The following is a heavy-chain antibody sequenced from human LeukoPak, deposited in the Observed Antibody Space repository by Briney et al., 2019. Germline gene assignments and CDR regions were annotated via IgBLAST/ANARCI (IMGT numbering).Heavy chain of an antibody. J-gene: IGHJ3*01. CDR2: INQDGSEE. D-gene: IGHD1-26*01. CDR1: GFTFRTYW. CDR3: ARWKMELQRNAFDF. Sequence: GGSLQLSCAASGFTFRTYWMSWIRQAPGKGPEWVADINQDGSEEYYLQSVRGRFTVSRDNAQNAVFLQMTNLRADDTAVYYCARWKMELQRNAFDFWGQGTVVTVSS. V-gene: IGHV3-7*01.